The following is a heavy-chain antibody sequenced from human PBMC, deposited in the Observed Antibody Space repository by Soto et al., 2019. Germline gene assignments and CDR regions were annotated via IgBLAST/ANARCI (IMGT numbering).Heavy chain of an antibody. Sequence: QVQLVESGGGWVQPGRSLRLSCEATGFSFTTYGMHWVRQAPGKGLEWVAVIGYDGNNKYYADSVEGRFTISRDNSKNTVYLQMTSLRAEDTAVYYCARGGVTGIVGIFGSPLDIWGQGTVVTVSS. J-gene: IGHJ3*02. CDR2: IGYDGNNK. CDR3: ARGGVTGIVGIFGSPLDI. D-gene: IGHD1-1*01. V-gene: IGHV3-33*01. CDR1: GFSFTTYG.